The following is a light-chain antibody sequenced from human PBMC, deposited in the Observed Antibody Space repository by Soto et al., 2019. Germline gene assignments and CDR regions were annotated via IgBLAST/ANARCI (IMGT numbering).Light chain of an antibody. V-gene: IGLV2-23*02. CDR1: SSDVGSYNL. Sequence: QSELTQPASVSGSPGQSTSISCTGASSDVGSYNLVSWYQQHPGKAPKLVIYEVNKRPSGVSNRFSGSKSGNTASLTISGLQAEDEADYYCCSYAGSNNTFYVFGTGTKVTVL. CDR3: CSYAGSNNTFYV. CDR2: EVN. J-gene: IGLJ1*01.